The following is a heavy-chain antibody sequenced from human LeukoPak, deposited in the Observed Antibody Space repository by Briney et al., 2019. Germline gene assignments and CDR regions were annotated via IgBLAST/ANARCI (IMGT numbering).Heavy chain of an antibody. D-gene: IGHD3-3*01. J-gene: IGHJ5*02. CDR2: IKQDGSEK. CDR3: AKDTKFDP. V-gene: IGHV3-7*03. CDR1: GFTFRSNW. Sequence: GGSLRLSCVVSGFTFRSNWMTWVRQAPGKGLEWVANIKQDGSEKHYVDSVKGRFTISRDNSKNTLYLQMNSLRAEDTAVYYCAKDTKFDPWGQGTLVTVSS.